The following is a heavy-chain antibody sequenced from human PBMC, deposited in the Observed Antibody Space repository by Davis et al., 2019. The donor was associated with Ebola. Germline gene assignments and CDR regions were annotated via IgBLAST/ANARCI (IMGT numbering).Heavy chain of an antibody. Sequence: AASVKVSCKASGYTFSSYAISWVRQAPGQGLEWMGGIIPIFGTANYAQKFQGRVTITADKSTSTAYMELRSLRSDDTAVYYCARGITMVRGVTPMDVWGQGTTVTVSS. CDR3: ARGITMVRGVTPMDV. CDR2: IIPIFGTA. CDR1: GYTFSSYA. J-gene: IGHJ6*02. D-gene: IGHD3-10*01. V-gene: IGHV1-69*06.